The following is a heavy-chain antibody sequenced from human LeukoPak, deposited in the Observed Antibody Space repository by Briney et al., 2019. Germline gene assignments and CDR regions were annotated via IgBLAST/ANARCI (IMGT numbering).Heavy chain of an antibody. CDR2: IWYDGSNK. CDR1: GFTFSSYG. Sequence: PGGSLRLSCAASGFTFSSYGMHWVRQAPGKGLEWVAVIWYDGSNKYYADSVKGRFTISRDNSKNTLYLQMNSLRAEDTAVYYCARDFGGFWSGYYVPPDYWGQGTLVTVSS. CDR3: ARDFGGFWSGYYVPPDY. V-gene: IGHV3-33*01. J-gene: IGHJ4*02. D-gene: IGHD3-3*01.